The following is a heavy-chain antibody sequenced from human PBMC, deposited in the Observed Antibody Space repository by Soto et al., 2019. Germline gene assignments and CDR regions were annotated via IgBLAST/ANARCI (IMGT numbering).Heavy chain of an antibody. D-gene: IGHD2-8*01. CDR3: ERGQYCTNGVCSPHDWFDP. J-gene: IGHJ5*02. Sequence: QTLSLTCAISGDGVSIDSASWNGIRHSPSRGLEWLGRTYYRSKWYNDYAVSVKSRITINPDTSKNQFSLQLNSVTPEDTAVYYCERGQYCTNGVCSPHDWFDPWGQGTPVTVYS. CDR2: TYYRSKWYN. CDR1: GDGVSIDSAS. V-gene: IGHV6-1*01.